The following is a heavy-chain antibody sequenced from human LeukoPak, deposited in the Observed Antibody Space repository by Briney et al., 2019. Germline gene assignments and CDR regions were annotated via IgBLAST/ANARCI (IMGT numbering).Heavy chain of an antibody. V-gene: IGHV3-21*01. CDR1: EFTFSSYG. CDR3: ARDQSSVAGTTYNWFDP. Sequence: GGSLRLSCGASEFTFSSYGMHWVRQAPGKGLEWVSSSGSSSYIYYADSVKGRFTISRDNAKNSLYLQMNSLRAEDTAVYYCARDQSSVAGTTYNWFDPWGRGTLVTVSS. CDR2: SGSSSYI. D-gene: IGHD6-19*01. J-gene: IGHJ5*02.